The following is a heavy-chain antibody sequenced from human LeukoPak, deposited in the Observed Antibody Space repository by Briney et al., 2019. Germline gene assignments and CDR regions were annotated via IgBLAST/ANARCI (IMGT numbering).Heavy chain of an antibody. CDR3: AREIRGGYFDY. D-gene: IGHD3-10*01. CDR1: GGSISSGSYY. Sequence: SETLSHTCTVSGGSISSGSYYWSWIRQPAGKGLEWIGRIYTSGSTNYNPSLKSRVTISVDTSKNQFSLKLSSVTAADTAVYYCAREIRGGYFDYWGQGTLVTVSS. CDR2: IYTSGST. J-gene: IGHJ4*02. V-gene: IGHV4-61*02.